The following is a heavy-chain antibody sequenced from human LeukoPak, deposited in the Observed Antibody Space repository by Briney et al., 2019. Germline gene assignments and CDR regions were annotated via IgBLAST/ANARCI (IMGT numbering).Heavy chain of an antibody. CDR1: GYTFTSYD. Sequence: ASVKVSCKASGYTFTSYDINWVRQATGQGLEWMGWMNPNSGNTGYAQKFQGRVTMTRNTSISTAYMELSSLRSEGTAVYYCARGSGSFDWFDPWGQGTLVTVSS. V-gene: IGHV1-8*01. D-gene: IGHD1-26*01. CDR3: ARGSGSFDWFDP. J-gene: IGHJ5*02. CDR2: MNPNSGNT.